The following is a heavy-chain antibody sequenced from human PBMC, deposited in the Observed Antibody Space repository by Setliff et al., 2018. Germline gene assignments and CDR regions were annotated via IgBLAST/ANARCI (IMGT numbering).Heavy chain of an antibody. Sequence: GGSLRLSCVASGFTFSKYAVNWVRQAPGKGLEWVSYISSSSSTIYYADSVKGRFTISRDNARNSLYLQMNSLRVEDTAVYYCARDGYPGTSWGQGTLVTVSS. CDR2: ISSSSSTI. CDR1: GFTFSKYA. CDR3: ARDGYPGTS. D-gene: IGHD2-2*03. V-gene: IGHV3-48*01. J-gene: IGHJ5*02.